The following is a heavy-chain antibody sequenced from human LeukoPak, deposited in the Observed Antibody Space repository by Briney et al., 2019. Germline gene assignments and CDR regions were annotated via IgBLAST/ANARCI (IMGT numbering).Heavy chain of an antibody. V-gene: IGHV1-18*04. J-gene: IGHJ3*02. CDR1: AYTFTNYG. D-gene: IGHD3-10*01. Sequence: ASVKVSCKASAYTFTNYGITWVRQAPGQGPESMRWISAYNGNTNYAQKLQGRVTMTTDTSTSTAYMELRSLRSDDTAVYYCARCGSGSYYNPDAFDIWGQGTMVTVSS. CDR2: ISAYNGNT. CDR3: ARCGSGSYYNPDAFDI.